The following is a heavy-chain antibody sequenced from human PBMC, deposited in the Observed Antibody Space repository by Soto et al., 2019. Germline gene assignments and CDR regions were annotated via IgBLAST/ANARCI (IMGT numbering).Heavy chain of an antibody. V-gene: IGHV3-23*01. J-gene: IGHJ5*02. CDR1: GFTFSNYA. D-gene: IGHD3-9*01. Sequence: PGGSLRLSCAGPGFTFSNYAMNWVRQAPGKGLEWVSSITSSGGNTYYADSVKGRFTISRDNSKNTLYLQMNSLRAEDTAVYYCARGPTTGYSSSWFDPWGQGTLVTVSS. CDR3: ARGPTTGYSSSWFDP. CDR2: ITSSGGNT.